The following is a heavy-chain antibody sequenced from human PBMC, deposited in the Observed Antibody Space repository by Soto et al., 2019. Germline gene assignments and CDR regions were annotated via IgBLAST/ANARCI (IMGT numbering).Heavy chain of an antibody. V-gene: IGHV3-15*07. CDR1: GFTFSDAW. J-gene: IGHJ3*02. CDR3: TAGYSSGWDAVFFSDI. Sequence: EVQLVESGGGLVKPGGSLRLSCAASGFTFSDAWMNWVRQAPGKGPEWFGRIKSKSDGGTIDYGAPVKGRFTISRDDSQNTLYLQMNSLTSEDTALYRCTAGYSSGWDAVFFSDIWGQGTMVTVAS. D-gene: IGHD6-19*01. CDR2: IKSKSDGGTI.